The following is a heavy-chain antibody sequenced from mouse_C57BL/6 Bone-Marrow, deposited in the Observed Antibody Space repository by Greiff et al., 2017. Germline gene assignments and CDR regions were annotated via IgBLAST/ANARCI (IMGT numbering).Heavy chain of an antibody. Sequence: QVHVKQSGAELARPGASVKLSCKASGYTFTSYGISWVKQRTGQGLEWIGEIYPRSGNTYYNEKFKGKATLTADKSSSTAYMELRSLTSEDSAVYVCARCYDDYYAMDYWGQGTSVTVSS. D-gene: IGHD2-3*01. CDR3: ARCYDDYYAMDY. CDR1: GYTFTSYG. V-gene: IGHV1-81*01. CDR2: IYPRSGNT. J-gene: IGHJ4*01.